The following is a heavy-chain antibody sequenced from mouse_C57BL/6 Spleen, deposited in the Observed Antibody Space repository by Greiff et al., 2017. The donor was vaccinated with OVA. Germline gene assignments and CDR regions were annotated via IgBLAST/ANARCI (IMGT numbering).Heavy chain of an antibody. CDR2: IDPSDSYT. D-gene: IGHD4-1*01. CDR3: AREKTGTAMGY. Sequence: VKLQQPGAELVMPGASVKLSCKASGYTFTSYWMHWVKQRPGQGLEWIGEIDPSDSYTNYNQKFKGKSTLTVDKSSSTAYMQLSSLTSEDSAVYYCAREKTGTAMGYWGQGTSGTVSS. J-gene: IGHJ4*01. V-gene: IGHV1-69*01. CDR1: GYTFTSYW.